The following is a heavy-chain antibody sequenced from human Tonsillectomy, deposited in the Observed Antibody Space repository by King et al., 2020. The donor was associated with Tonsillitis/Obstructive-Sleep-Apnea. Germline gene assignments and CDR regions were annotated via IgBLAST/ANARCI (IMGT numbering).Heavy chain of an antibody. Sequence: VQLVESGGGVVQPGRSLRLSCAASGFTFSSYGMHWVRQAPGKGLEWVAVIWYDGSNKYYADSVKGRFTISRDNSKNTLYLQMKSLRAEDTAVYYCARAVVPAATNAFDIWGQGTMVTVSS. V-gene: IGHV3-33*01. J-gene: IGHJ3*02. CDR3: ARAVVPAATNAFDI. CDR2: IWYDGSNK. D-gene: IGHD2-2*01. CDR1: GFTFSSYG.